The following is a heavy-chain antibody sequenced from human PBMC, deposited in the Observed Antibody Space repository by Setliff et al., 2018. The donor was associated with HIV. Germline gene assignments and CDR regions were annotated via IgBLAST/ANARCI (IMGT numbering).Heavy chain of an antibody. CDR1: GDSVSSNSAA. Sequence: SQTLSLTCAISGDSVSSNSAAWNWIRQSPSRGLEWLGRTYYRSKWYNNYAVSVKSRITINPDTSKNQFSLKLSSVTATDTAVYYCARGENSWYGLNWFDPWGQGTLVTVSS. CDR3: ARGENSWYGLNWFDP. D-gene: IGHD6-13*01. CDR2: TYYRSKWYN. V-gene: IGHV6-1*01. J-gene: IGHJ5*02.